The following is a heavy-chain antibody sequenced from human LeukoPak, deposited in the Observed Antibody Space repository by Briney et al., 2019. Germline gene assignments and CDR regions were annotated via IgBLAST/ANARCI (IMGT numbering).Heavy chain of an antibody. D-gene: IGHD6-13*01. CDR2: INHSGST. CDR1: GGSFSGYY. J-gene: IGHJ4*02. V-gene: IGHV4-34*01. Sequence: SETLSLTCAVYGGSFSGYYWSWIRQPPGKGLEWMGKINHSGSTNYNPSLKSRVTISVDTSKNQFSLKLSSVTAADTAVYYCATDSSSWTRNGPFRYWGQGTLVTVSS. CDR3: ATDSSSWTRNGPFRY.